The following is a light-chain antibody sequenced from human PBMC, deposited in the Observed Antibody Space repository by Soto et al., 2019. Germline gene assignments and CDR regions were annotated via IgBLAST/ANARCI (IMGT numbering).Light chain of an antibody. CDR1: QTVTSNY. CDR2: AAS. Sequence: EIVLTQSPGTLSLSPGERATLSCRASQTVTSNYLAWYQRKPGQAPKRLIYAASTRATDIPSRFSGSGSGTDFTLTITRLEPEDFAAYYCQQGAASPSTFGQGTKVEIK. V-gene: IGKV3-20*01. CDR3: QQGAASPST. J-gene: IGKJ1*01.